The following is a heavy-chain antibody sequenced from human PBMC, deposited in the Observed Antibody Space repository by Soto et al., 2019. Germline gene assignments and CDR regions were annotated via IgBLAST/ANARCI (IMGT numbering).Heavy chain of an antibody. D-gene: IGHD3-10*01. CDR2: ISWNGANV. Sequence: SLLLACSASGFTFDDYALHGVRQAPGKGLEWVSAISWNGANVAYADSVKGRFTVSRDNAKNSLHLEMSSLRAEDTALYYCAKDAGSAEILYYGMDVWGQGTKVTVSS. CDR3: AKDAGSAEILYYGMDV. V-gene: IGHV3-9*01. CDR1: GFTFDDYA. J-gene: IGHJ6*02.